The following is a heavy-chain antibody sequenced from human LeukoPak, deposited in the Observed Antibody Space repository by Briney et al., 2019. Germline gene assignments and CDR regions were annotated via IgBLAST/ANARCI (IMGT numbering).Heavy chain of an antibody. V-gene: IGHV1-18*01. CDR1: GYTFTSYG. D-gene: IGHD2-2*01. CDR3: ARSGYCSSTSCYDNYYYYYGMDV. Sequence: ASVKVSCKASGYTFTSYGINWVRQAPGQGLEWMGWNSVYNGNTNYAQKLQGRVTMTTDTSTSTAYMELRSLRSDDTAVYYCARSGYCSSTSCYDNYYYYYGMDVWGQGTTATVSS. J-gene: IGHJ6*02. CDR2: NSVYNGNT.